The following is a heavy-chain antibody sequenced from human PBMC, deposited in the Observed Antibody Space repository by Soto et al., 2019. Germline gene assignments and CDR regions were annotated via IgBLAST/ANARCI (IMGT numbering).Heavy chain of an antibody. CDR3: ARDLGHYYDSSDL. J-gene: IGHJ5*02. CDR1: GFTFSSYE. V-gene: IGHV3-48*03. Sequence: AGGSLRLSCAASGFTFSSYEMNWFRQAPGKGLEWVSYISSSGSTIYYADSVKGRFTISRDNAKNSLYLQMNSLRAEDTAVYYCARDLGHYYDSSDLGGQGTLVTVSS. D-gene: IGHD3-22*01. CDR2: ISSSGSTI.